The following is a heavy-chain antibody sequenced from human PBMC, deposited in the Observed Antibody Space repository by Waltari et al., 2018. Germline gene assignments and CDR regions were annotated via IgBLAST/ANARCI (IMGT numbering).Heavy chain of an antibody. CDR2: SRNKANSYTT. D-gene: IGHD1-26*01. CDR1: GFTFSDYY. CDR3: ARAFQYGGTSHFDD. J-gene: IGHJ4*02. V-gene: IGHV3-72*01. Sequence: LVQPGGSLRLSCAVSGFTFSDYYMDWVRQAPGKGLEWVARSRNKANSYTTEYAASVKGRFTISRDDSKNSLNLQMNSLETDDTAVYFCARAFQYGGTSHFDDWGQGTLVTVSS.